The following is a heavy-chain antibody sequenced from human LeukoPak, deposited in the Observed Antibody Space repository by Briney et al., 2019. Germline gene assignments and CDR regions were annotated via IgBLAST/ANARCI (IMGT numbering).Heavy chain of an antibody. CDR3: ASRIYYDFWSGYYSFDY. J-gene: IGHJ4*02. CDR1: GGTFSSYA. Sequence: ASVKVSCKASGGTFSSYAISWMRQAPGQGLEWMGGIIPIFGTANYAQKFQGRVTITADESTSTAYMELSSLRSEDTAVYYCASRIYYDFWSGYYSFDYWGQGTLVTVSS. CDR2: IIPIFGTA. D-gene: IGHD3-3*01. V-gene: IGHV1-69*01.